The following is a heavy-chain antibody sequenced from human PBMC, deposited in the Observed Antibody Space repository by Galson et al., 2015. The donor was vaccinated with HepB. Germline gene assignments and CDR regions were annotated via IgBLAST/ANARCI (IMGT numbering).Heavy chain of an antibody. CDR2: IIPIFGTA. J-gene: IGHJ3*02. Sequence: CKASGGTFSSYAISWVRQAPGQGLEWMGGIIPIFGTANYAQKFQGRVTITADESTSTAYMELSSLRSEDTAVYHCARSAGIVVVPADDDAFDIWGQGTMVTVSS. V-gene: IGHV1-69*01. CDR3: ARSAGIVVVPADDDAFDI. CDR1: GGTFSSYA. D-gene: IGHD2-2*01.